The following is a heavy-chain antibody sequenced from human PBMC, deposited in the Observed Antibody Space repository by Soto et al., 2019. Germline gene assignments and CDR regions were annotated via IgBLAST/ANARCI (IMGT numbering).Heavy chain of an antibody. CDR3: AITKREVIAAAVTDRYGMDV. CDR1: GVTFSSYA. CDR2: IIPIFGTA. Sequence: SVKVSCKASGVTFSSYAISWVRQAPGQGLEWMGGIIPIFGTADYAQKFHGRVTITADESTSTAYMELSSLRSDDTAVYYCAITKREVIAAAVTDRYGMDVWGQGTTVTVSS. D-gene: IGHD6-13*01. J-gene: IGHJ6*02. V-gene: IGHV1-69*13.